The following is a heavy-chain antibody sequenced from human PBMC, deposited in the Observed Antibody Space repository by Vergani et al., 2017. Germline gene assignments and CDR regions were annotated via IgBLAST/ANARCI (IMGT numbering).Heavy chain of an antibody. CDR1: GYSFTSYW. Sequence: EVQLVQSGAEVKKPGESLRISCKGSGYSFTSYWISWVRQMPGKGLEWRGRIDPSDSYTNYSPSFQGHVTISADKSISTAYLQWSSLKASDTAMYYCASADPRGSSGGSCADWGQGTLVTVSS. J-gene: IGHJ4*02. D-gene: IGHD2-15*01. CDR3: ASADPRGSSGGSCAD. V-gene: IGHV5-10-1*01. CDR2: IDPSDSYT.